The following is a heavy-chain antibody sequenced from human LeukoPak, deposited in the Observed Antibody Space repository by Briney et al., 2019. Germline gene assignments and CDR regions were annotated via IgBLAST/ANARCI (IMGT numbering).Heavy chain of an antibody. D-gene: IGHD3-22*01. CDR3: ATSKYYYDSSGYYPPPFDY. J-gene: IGHJ4*02. Sequence: ASVKVSCTVSGYTLTELSMHWVRQAPGKGLEWMGSFDPEDGGTIYAQKFQGRVTMTEDTSTDTAYMELSSLRSEDTAVYYCATSKYYYDSSGYYPPPFDYWGQGTLVTVSS. CDR2: FDPEDGGT. CDR1: GYTLTELS. V-gene: IGHV1-24*01.